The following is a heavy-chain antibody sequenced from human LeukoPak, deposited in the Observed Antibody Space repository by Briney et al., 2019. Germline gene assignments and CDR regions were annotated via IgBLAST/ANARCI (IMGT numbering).Heavy chain of an antibody. J-gene: IGHJ4*02. CDR1: GFTFSTYE. CDR3: ARDSLHDYGNSGYGYYFDY. CDR2: ISSSGGGI. Sequence: GGSLRLSCAASGFTFSTYEMTWVRQAPGKGLEWLSYISSSGGGIFYADPVKGRFTISRDNAKNSLYLQMNSLRAEDTAVYYCARDSLHDYGNSGYGYYFDYWGQGSLVIVSS. D-gene: IGHD3-22*01. V-gene: IGHV3-48*03.